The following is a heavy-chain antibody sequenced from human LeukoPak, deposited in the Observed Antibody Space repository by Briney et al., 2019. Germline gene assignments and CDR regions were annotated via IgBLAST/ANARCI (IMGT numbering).Heavy chain of an antibody. V-gene: IGHV3-74*01. Sequence: PGGSLRLSCAASGFTFSSYWMHWVRQAPGKGLVWVSGINSDGSRTSYADSVKGRFTISRDNAKNTLYLQMNSPRAEDTAVYYCARPPYYYQYYMDVWGKGTTVTVSS. CDR1: GFTFSSYW. CDR3: ARPPYYYQYYMDV. J-gene: IGHJ6*03. CDR2: INSDGSRT.